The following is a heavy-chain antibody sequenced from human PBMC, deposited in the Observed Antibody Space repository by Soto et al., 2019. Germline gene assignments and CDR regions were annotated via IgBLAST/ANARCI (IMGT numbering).Heavy chain of an antibody. CDR3: AISRGCTSCPYHLYYYYGMDV. V-gene: IGHV3-23*01. Sequence: GGSLRLSCAASGFSFSSYAMSWVRQAPGKGLEWVSAISGSGGSTYYADSVKGRFTISRDNSKNTLYLQMNSLRAEDTAVYYCAISRGCTSCPYHLYYYYGMDVWGQGTTVTVSS. CDR2: ISGSGGST. J-gene: IGHJ6*02. D-gene: IGHD2-2*01. CDR1: GFSFSSYA.